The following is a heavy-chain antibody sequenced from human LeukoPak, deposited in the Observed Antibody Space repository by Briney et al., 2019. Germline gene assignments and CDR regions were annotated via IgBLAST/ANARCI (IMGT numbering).Heavy chain of an antibody. CDR2: INHSGST. V-gene: IGHV4-34*01. CDR3: ARGSKDYDSSGYDFDY. J-gene: IGHJ4*02. CDR1: GGSFSGYY. D-gene: IGHD3-22*01. Sequence: SETLSLTCAVYGGSFSGYYWSWIRQPPGKGLEWIGEINHSGSTNYNPSLKSRVTISVDTSKSQFSLQLSSVTAADTAVYYCARGSKDYDSSGYDFDYWGQGTLATVSS.